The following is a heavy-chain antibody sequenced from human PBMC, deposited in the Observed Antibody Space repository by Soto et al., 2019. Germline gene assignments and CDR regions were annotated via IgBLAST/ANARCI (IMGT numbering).Heavy chain of an antibody. D-gene: IGHD2-2*02. CDR3: ARGVVVVPAAIKGWFDP. CDR1: GYTFTSYG. CDR2: ISAYNGNT. V-gene: IGHV1-18*04. Sequence: ASVKVSCKASGYTFTSYGISWVRQAPGQGLEWMGWISAYNGNTNYAQKLQGRVTMTTDTSTSTAYMELRSLRSDDTAVYYCARGVVVVPAAIKGWFDPWGQGTLVTVSS. J-gene: IGHJ5*02.